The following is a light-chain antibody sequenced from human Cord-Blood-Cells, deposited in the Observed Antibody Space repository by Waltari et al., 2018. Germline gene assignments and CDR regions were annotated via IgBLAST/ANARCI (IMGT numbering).Light chain of an antibody. J-gene: IGLJ1*01. CDR2: EVS. CDR1: SSDVGGYNY. Sequence: QSALTQPPSASGSPGQSVTISCTGTSSDVGGYNYVSWYQQHPGKAPKLMIYEVSKRPSGVPDRFSRSKSGNTASLTVSGLQAEDEADYYCSSYAGSFYVFGTGTKVTVL. V-gene: IGLV2-8*01. CDR3: SSYAGSFYV.